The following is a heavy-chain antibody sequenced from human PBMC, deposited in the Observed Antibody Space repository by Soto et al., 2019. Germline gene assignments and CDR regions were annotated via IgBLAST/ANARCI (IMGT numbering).Heavy chain of an antibody. D-gene: IGHD3-3*01. CDR1: GFTFNSYA. J-gene: IGHJ6*02. CDR3: AKGRITLFRVLMYYYYGMDV. V-gene: IGHV3-23*01. CDR2: ISGSGRDT. Sequence: EVQLLESGGGLIQPGGSLRLSCAASGFTFNSYAMSWVRQAPGKGLEWVSSISGSGRDTYYADSVKGRFTISRDNSKNTLYLQMSNLRAEDTALYYCAKGRITLFRVLMYYYYGMDVWGQGTTVTVSS.